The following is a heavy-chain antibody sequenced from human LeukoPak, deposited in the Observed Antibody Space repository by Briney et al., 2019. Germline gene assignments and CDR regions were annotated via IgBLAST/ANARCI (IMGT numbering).Heavy chain of an antibody. D-gene: IGHD3-22*01. CDR3: ARGLDYSDTSGFWGYWYFDL. J-gene: IGHJ2*01. CDR1: GGSISSSY. Sequence: SETLSLTCTVSGGSISSSYWSWIRQPPGKGLEWIGYIYYSGSTNYNPSLKSRVTISVDTSKSQFSLKLSSVTAADTAVYYCARGLDYSDTSGFWGYWYFDLWGRGTLVTVSP. CDR2: IYYSGST. V-gene: IGHV4-59*01.